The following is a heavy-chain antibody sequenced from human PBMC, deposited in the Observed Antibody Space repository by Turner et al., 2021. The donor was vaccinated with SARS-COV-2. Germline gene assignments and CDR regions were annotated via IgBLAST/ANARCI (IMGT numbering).Heavy chain of an antibody. J-gene: IGHJ6*02. CDR2: ISSRISYI. D-gene: IGHD3-3*01. V-gene: IGHV3-21*01. CDR3: ARGDDFWSGYSNYGMDV. CDR1: GFTFSSYS. Sequence: EVQLVESGGGLVKPGVSLRLSCAASGFTFSSYSMNCVRQAPGKGLEWVSSISSRISYIYYADSVKGRFTISRDNAKNSLYLQMNSLRAEDTAVYYCARGDDFWSGYSNYGMDVWGQGTTVTVSS.